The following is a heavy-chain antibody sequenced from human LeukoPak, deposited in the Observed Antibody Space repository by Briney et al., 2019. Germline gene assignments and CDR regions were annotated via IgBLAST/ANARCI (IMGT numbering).Heavy chain of an antibody. CDR3: ARALYSSSWPFDY. V-gene: IGHV4-31*03. D-gene: IGHD6-13*01. Sequence: SETLSLTCTVSGGSISSGGYYWSWIRQHPGKGLEWIGYIYYSGSTYYNPSLKSRVTISVDTSKNQFSLKLSSVTAADTAVYYCARALYSSSWPFDYWGQGTLVTVSS. J-gene: IGHJ4*02. CDR1: GGSISSGGYY. CDR2: IYYSGST.